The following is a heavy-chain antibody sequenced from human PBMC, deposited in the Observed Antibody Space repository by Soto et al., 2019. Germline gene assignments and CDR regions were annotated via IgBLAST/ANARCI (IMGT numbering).Heavy chain of an antibody. CDR2: IKFDGSST. D-gene: IGHD5-18*01. CDR3: ARGIRNYYGVDV. J-gene: IGHJ6*02. V-gene: IGHV3-74*01. CDR1: GFTFSNYA. Sequence: GGSLRLSCAASGFTFSNYAMNWVRQAPGKGLVWVSRIKFDGSSTNYANSVKGRFTISRDNAKNTVYLQMNSLTAEDTAVYYCARGIRNYYGVDVWGQGTTVTVSS.